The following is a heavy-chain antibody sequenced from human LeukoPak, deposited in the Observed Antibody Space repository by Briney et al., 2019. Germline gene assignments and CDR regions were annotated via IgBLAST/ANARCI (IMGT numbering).Heavy chain of an antibody. D-gene: IGHD3-10*01. V-gene: IGHV3-21*01. CDR1: GFTFSSYS. Sequence: GGSLRLSCAASGFTFSSYSMNWVRQAPGKGLEWVSSISSSSSYIYYADSVKGRFTISRDNAKNSLYLQMNRLRAEDTAVYYCARDLSVHIRFGELPYFDYWGQGTLVTVSS. CDR3: ARDLSVHIRFGELPYFDY. J-gene: IGHJ4*02. CDR2: ISSSSSYI.